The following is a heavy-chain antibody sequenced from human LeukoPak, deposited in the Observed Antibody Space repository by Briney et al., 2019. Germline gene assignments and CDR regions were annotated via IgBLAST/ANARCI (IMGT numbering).Heavy chain of an antibody. CDR3: ARDREGYCSSTSCYGEVFDY. CDR1: GGSISSNSYY. V-gene: IGHV4-39*07. CDR2: IYYSGST. Sequence: SETLSLTCTVSGGSISSNSYYWGWIRQPPGKGLEWIGSIYYSGSTYYNPSLKSRVIISVDTSKNQFSLKLSSVTAADTAVYYCARDREGYCSSTSCYGEVFDYWGQGTLVTVSS. D-gene: IGHD2-2*01. J-gene: IGHJ4*02.